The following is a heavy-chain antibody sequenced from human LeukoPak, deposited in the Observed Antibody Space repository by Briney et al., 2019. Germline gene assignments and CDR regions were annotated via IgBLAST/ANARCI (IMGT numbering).Heavy chain of an antibody. CDR2: ISSSGSFI. Sequence: GGSLRLSCAASGFTFSSYSMTWVRQAPGKGLEWVSSISSSGSFIYYADSVKGRFSVSRDNAKNSLYLQMNSLRAEDTAVYYCARGGHGDYYYYYMDVWGKGTTVTVSS. CDR1: GFTFSSYS. D-gene: IGHD4-17*01. J-gene: IGHJ6*03. V-gene: IGHV3-21*01. CDR3: ARGGHGDYYYYYMDV.